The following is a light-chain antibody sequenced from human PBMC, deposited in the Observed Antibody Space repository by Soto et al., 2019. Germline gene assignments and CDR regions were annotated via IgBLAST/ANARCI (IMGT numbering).Light chain of an antibody. CDR2: DAS. CDR1: QSVSVD. V-gene: IGKV3-11*01. CDR3: QQRSNWPPT. Sequence: EIVLTQSPATPSLPPGERGTLFCRASQSVSVDLAWYQQKPGQAPSLLINDASNRATSIQAMFSGSWSGTDFALAISSLEPEDFAVYYCQQRSNWPPTFGQGTKVESK. J-gene: IGKJ1*01.